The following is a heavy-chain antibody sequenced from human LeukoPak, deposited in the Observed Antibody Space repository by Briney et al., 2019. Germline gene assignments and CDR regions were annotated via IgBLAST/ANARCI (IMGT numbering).Heavy chain of an antibody. CDR2: ISDIGGAI. V-gene: IGHV3-23*01. Sequence: GGCLRLSCAASGFTFSTYALNWVRQAPGKGLEWVSAISDIGGAIYYADSAKSRFTMSTDNSKNSLFLQMNSLRAEDTAVYYCAKDLSWSGPSYGMDVWGQGTTVTVSS. CDR3: AKDLSWSGPSYGMDV. CDR1: GFTFSTYA. D-gene: IGHD3-10*01. J-gene: IGHJ6*02.